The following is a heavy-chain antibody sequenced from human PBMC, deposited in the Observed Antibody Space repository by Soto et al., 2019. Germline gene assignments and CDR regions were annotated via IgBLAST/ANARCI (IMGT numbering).Heavy chain of an antibody. J-gene: IGHJ5*02. CDR1: GYTFTSYD. Sequence: ASVKVSCKAHGYTFTSYDINWVRQATGQGLEWMGWTSANSGNTSYAQKLQGRVTMTTDTSTSTAYMELRSLRSDDTAVYYCARAQWLVGVWFDPWGQGTLVTVSS. V-gene: IGHV1-18*01. CDR3: ARAQWLVGVWFDP. CDR2: TSANSGNT. D-gene: IGHD6-19*01.